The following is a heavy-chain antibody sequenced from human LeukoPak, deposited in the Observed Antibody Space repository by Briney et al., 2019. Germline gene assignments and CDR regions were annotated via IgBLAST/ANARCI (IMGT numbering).Heavy chain of an antibody. J-gene: IGHJ4*02. Sequence: SETLSLTCAVYGGSFSGYYWSWIRQPPGKGLEWIGEINRSGSTNYNPSLKSRVTISVDTSKNQFSLKLSSVTAADTAVYYCARRGYCSGGSCYAVRYWGQGTLVTVSS. CDR3: ARRGYCSGGSCYAVRY. CDR2: INRSGST. V-gene: IGHV4-34*01. D-gene: IGHD2-15*01. CDR1: GGSFSGYY.